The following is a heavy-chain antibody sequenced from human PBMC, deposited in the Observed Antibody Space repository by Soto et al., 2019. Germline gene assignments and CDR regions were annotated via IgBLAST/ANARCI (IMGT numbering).Heavy chain of an antibody. D-gene: IGHD3-9*01. CDR3: ARSGYYDILTGYYEYYFDY. CDR1: GGSISSGGYY. CDR2: IYYSGST. J-gene: IGHJ4*02. V-gene: IGHV4-31*03. Sequence: PSETLSLTCTVSGGSISSGGYYWSWIRQHPGKGLEWIGYIYYSGSTYYNPSLKSRVTISVDTSKNQFSLKLSSVTAADTAVYYCARSGYYDILTGYYEYYFDYWGQGTLVTVSS.